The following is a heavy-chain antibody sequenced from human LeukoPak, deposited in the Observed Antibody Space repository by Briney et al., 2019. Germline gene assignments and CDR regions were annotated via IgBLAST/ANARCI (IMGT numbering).Heavy chain of an antibody. CDR2: IRNKANGGTT. J-gene: IGHJ3*02. V-gene: IGHV3-49*04. CDR3: SRFYSSGWASGAFDI. Sequence: GGSLGLYCTTSGFTFSDYAVSWVRQAPGKGLEWIGFIRNKANGGTTEYAASVKGRFTISRDGSKTIAHLQMSSLKTEDTAVYYCSRFYSSGWASGAFDIWGQGTMVTVSS. D-gene: IGHD3-22*01. CDR1: GFTFSDYA.